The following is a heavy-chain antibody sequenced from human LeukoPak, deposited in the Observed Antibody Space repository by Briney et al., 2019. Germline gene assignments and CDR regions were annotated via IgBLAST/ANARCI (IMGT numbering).Heavy chain of an antibody. Sequence: ASVKVSCKASGYTFTGYQMHWVRQAPGQGLEWMGIINPSGGSTSYAQKFQGRVTMTRDMSTSTVYMELSSLRSEDTAVYYCARTFGGVIAPFDYWGQGTLVTVSS. CDR3: ARTFGGVIAPFDY. D-gene: IGHD3-16*02. J-gene: IGHJ4*02. V-gene: IGHV1-46*01. CDR1: GYTFTGYQ. CDR2: INPSGGST.